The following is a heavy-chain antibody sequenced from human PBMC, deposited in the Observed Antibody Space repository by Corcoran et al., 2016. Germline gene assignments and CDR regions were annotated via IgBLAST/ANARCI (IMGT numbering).Heavy chain of an antibody. Sequence: QVQLQQSGPGLVKPSQTLSLTCAISGDSVSSNSAAWNWIRQSPSRGLEWLGRTYYRSKWYNDYAISVKSRITINPDTSKNQFSLQLNSVTPEDTAVYYCARGSSFKPIVLMVSFDYWGQGTLVTVSS. D-gene: IGHD2-8*01. CDR2: TYYRSKWYN. CDR3: ARGSSFKPIVLMVSFDY. V-gene: IGHV6-1*01. CDR1: GDSVSSNSAA. J-gene: IGHJ4*02.